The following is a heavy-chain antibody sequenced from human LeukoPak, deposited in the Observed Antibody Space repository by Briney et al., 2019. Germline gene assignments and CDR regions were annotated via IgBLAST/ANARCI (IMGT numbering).Heavy chain of an antibody. J-gene: IGHJ4*02. Sequence: PSETLSLTCTVSGGSISSYYWNWIRQPAGKGLEWIGRVYSSGSTNYNPSLKSRVTMSVDTSKNQFSLKLSSVTAADTAVYYCARHDPTYYYDSSGLQHWGQGTLVTVSS. D-gene: IGHD3-22*01. CDR1: GGSISSYY. CDR2: VYSSGST. V-gene: IGHV4-4*07. CDR3: ARHDPTYYYDSSGLQH.